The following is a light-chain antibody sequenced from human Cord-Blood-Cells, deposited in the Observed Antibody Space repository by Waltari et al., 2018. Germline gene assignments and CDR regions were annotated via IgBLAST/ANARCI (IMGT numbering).Light chain of an antibody. Sequence: DIQMTQSPSTPSASVGDRVTITCRASQSISSWLAWYQQKPGKAPKLLIYVASSLESGVPSRCSGSGSGTEFTLTISSLQPDDFATYYCQQYNSYSRTFGQGTKVEIK. CDR2: VAS. J-gene: IGKJ1*01. CDR3: QQYNSYSRT. CDR1: QSISSW. V-gene: IGKV1-5*01.